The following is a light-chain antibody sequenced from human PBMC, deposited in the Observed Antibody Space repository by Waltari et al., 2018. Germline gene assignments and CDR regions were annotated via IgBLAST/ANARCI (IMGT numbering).Light chain of an antibody. Sequence: SYVVTQPPSVSVAPGETATITWGGDNIGTYSVHWYQQKAGQAPVLVIFYDRHRPSGIPDRLSGSTSGRTATLTISRVEAGDEARYYCHVWHPHVDPGVFGTGTEVTVL. V-gene: IGLV3-21*04. CDR1: NIGTYS. CDR2: YDR. CDR3: HVWHPHVDPGV. J-gene: IGLJ1*01.